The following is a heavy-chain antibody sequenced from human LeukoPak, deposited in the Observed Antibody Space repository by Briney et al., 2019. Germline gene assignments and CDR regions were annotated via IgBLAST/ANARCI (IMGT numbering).Heavy chain of an antibody. CDR2: INPSGGST. J-gene: IGHJ2*01. V-gene: IGHV1-46*01. Sequence: ASVKVSCKASGYTFTGYCMHWVRQAPGQGLEWMGIINPSGGSTTYAQKFQGRVTMTRDMSTSTVYMELSSLRSEDTAVYYCARCDHFEVAARRDWYLDLWGRGTLVTVSS. CDR1: GYTFTGYC. CDR3: ARCDHFEVAARRDWYLDL. D-gene: IGHD2-15*01.